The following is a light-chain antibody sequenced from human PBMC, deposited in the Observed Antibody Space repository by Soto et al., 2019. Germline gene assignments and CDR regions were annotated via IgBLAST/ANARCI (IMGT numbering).Light chain of an antibody. Sequence: EIVLTQSPGTLSLSPGERATLSCRASQSVSSTYLAWYQQKPVQLPRLLIYGASSRATGIPDRFSGSGSGTDFPLTISRLEPEDFAVYYCHQYGSSPLTFGGGTKVEIK. V-gene: IGKV3-20*01. CDR2: GAS. CDR1: QSVSSTY. J-gene: IGKJ4*01. CDR3: HQYGSSPLT.